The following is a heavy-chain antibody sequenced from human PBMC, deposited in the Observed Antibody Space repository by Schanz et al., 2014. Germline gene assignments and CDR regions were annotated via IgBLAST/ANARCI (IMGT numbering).Heavy chain of an antibody. CDR3: ARTGYDPSLTH. CDR1: GYSFSTYA. V-gene: IGHV1-69*09. D-gene: IGHD5-12*01. Sequence: QVHLVQSESELKNPGASVKVSCKTSGYSFSTYAMNWVRHAPGQGLEWMGRIIPITGITNYAQKFQGRVTFTADKSTSTAFLEVNSLRSEDTAVYYCARTGYDPSLTHWGQGTLVTVSS. CDR2: IIPITGIT. J-gene: IGHJ4*02.